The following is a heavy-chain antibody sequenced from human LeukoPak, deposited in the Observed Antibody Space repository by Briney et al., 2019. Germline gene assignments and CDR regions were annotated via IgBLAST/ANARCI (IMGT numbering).Heavy chain of an antibody. V-gene: IGHV3-21*01. Sequence: GGSLRLSCAASGFTFSSYEMNWVRQAPGKGLEWLSSITNSSTYTYYADSVKGRFTISRDNAKNSLYLQMNSLRAEDTAVYYCARHYDILTTAGVGFWGQGTLLTVSS. J-gene: IGHJ4*02. CDR3: ARHYDILTTAGVGF. D-gene: IGHD3-9*01. CDR1: GFTFSSYE. CDR2: ITNSSTYT.